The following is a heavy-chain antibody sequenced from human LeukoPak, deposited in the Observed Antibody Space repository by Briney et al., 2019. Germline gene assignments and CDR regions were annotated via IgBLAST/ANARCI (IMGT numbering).Heavy chain of an antibody. D-gene: IGHD3-22*01. V-gene: IGHV3-49*04. Sequence: GGSLRLSCTGSGFTFGDYGVSWVRQAPGKGLEWVGFIRSKPYGGTTEYAASVKGRFTISRDDSKSIAYLQMNSLRAEDTAVYFCGRGSDYYDSSGSSNKVFDIWGQGTMVTVSA. CDR2: IRSKPYGGTT. CDR1: GFTFGDYG. CDR3: GRGSDYYDSSGSSNKVFDI. J-gene: IGHJ3*02.